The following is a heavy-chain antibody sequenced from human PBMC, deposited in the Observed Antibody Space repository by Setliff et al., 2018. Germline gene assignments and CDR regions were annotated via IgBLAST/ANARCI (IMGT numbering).Heavy chain of an antibody. CDR1: GFTFGSNW. J-gene: IGHJ4*02. CDR2: IYSDGSMT. V-gene: IGHV3-74*01. Sequence: GGSLRLSCAASGFTFGSNWMNWVRQAPGKGLVWVSRIYSDGSMTDYADSVKGRFTISRDNARNILYLQINSLKIEDTAIYYCAKELSMAYGNDWGLGTLVTVSS. CDR3: AKELSMAYGND. D-gene: IGHD1-1*01.